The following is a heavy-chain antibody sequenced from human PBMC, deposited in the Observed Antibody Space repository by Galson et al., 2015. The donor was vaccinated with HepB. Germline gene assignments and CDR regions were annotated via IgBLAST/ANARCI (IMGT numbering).Heavy chain of an antibody. Sequence: SLRLSCAASGFTFSSYAMHWVRQAPGKGLEWVAVISYDGSNKYYADSVKGRFTISRDNSKNTLYLQMNSLRAEDTAVYYCARAWDYDFWSGYYSGWFDPWGQGTLVTVSS. CDR2: ISYDGSNK. CDR3: ARAWDYDFWSGYYSGWFDP. D-gene: IGHD3-3*01. CDR1: GFTFSSYA. V-gene: IGHV3-30-3*01. J-gene: IGHJ5*02.